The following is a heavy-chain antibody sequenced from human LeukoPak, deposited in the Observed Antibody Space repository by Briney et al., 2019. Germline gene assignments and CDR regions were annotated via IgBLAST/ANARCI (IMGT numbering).Heavy chain of an antibody. CDR3: LVTLGY. J-gene: IGHJ4*02. CDR2: IKQDGSEK. V-gene: IGHV3-7*03. D-gene: IGHD3-9*01. Sequence: GGSLRLSCAASGFTFSNYWMSWGREAPGKGLEWVANIKQDGSEKYYVDSVKGRVTISRDIDKKSMYLQMNSLKTEDTAVYYCLVTLGYWGQGTLVTVSS. CDR1: GFTFSNYW.